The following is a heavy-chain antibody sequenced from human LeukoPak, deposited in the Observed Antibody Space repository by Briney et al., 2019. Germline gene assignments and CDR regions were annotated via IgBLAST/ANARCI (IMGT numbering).Heavy chain of an antibody. CDR1: ADSITNYY. CDR3: ARGLEYDGFNMDV. V-gene: IGHV4-4*07. Sequence: SETLSLTCSVSADSITNYYWNWIRQPAGKGLEWIGRIYISGITNYNPSLKSRVTMSVDTSKNHFSLKLSSVTAADTAVYYCARGLEYDGFNMDVWGKGTTVTISS. J-gene: IGHJ6*03. CDR2: IYISGIT. D-gene: IGHD3-3*01.